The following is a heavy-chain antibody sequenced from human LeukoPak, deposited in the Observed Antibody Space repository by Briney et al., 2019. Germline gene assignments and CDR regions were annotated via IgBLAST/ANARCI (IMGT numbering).Heavy chain of an antibody. Sequence: SETLSLTCTVSGGSISSYYWRWIRQPPGKGLEWIGYIYYSGSTNYNPSLKSRVTISVDTSKNQFSLKLSSVTAADTAVYYRARDGPLESDYAGYFDLWGRGTLVTVSS. D-gene: IGHD4-17*01. J-gene: IGHJ2*01. CDR1: GGSISSYY. V-gene: IGHV4-59*01. CDR3: ARDGPLESDYAGYFDL. CDR2: IYYSGST.